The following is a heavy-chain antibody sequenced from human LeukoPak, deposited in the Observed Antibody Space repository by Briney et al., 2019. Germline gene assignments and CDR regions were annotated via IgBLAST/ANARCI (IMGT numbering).Heavy chain of an antibody. CDR2: ISSSGSSI. Sequence: GGSLRLSCAASGFTFSDYYMSWIRQAPGKGLEWVSYISSSGSSIYYADSVKGRFTISRDNSKNTLYLQMNSLRADDTAVYYCAPGIIGTTSNYYHMDVWGKGTTVTVSS. V-gene: IGHV3-11*01. CDR3: APGIIGTTSNYYHMDV. J-gene: IGHJ6*03. CDR1: GFTFSDYY. D-gene: IGHD1-7*01.